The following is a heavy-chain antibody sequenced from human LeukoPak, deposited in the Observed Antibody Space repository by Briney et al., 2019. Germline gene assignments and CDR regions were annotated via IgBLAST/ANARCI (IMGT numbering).Heavy chain of an antibody. D-gene: IGHD1-26*01. CDR3: ARDSGSYYGYFDY. CDR2: INHSGST. J-gene: IGHJ4*02. Sequence: SETLSLTCAVYGGSFSGYYWSWIRQPPGKGLEWIGEINHSGSTNYNPSLKSRVTISVETTKNQFSLKLSSVTAADTAVYYCARDSGSYYGYFDYGGQGTLVTVSS. V-gene: IGHV4-34*01. CDR1: GGSFSGYY.